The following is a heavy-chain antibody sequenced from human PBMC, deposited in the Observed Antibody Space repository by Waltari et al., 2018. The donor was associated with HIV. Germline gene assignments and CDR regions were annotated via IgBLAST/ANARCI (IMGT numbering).Heavy chain of an antibody. Sequence: QVQLVESGGGVVQPGRSLRLSCAASGFTFSSYAMHWVRQAPGKELEGVAVIWYDGSNTYYADSVKGRFTISRDNSKNTLYLQMSSLRAEDTAMYYCAKNPLSGEGYFDYWGQGTLVTVSS. J-gene: IGHJ4*02. D-gene: IGHD2-15*01. CDR3: AKNPLSGEGYFDY. CDR2: IWYDGSNT. V-gene: IGHV3-30*18. CDR1: GFTFSSYA.